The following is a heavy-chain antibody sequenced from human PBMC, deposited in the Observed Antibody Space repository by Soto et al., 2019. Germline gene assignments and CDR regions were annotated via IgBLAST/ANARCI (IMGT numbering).Heavy chain of an antibody. D-gene: IGHD3-10*01. V-gene: IGHV3-23*01. CDR1: GFTFSSYA. J-gene: IGHJ4*02. CDR3: AKDSGYYGSGSSPDYFDY. CDR2: ISGSGGST. Sequence: GGSLRLSCAASGFTFSSYAMSWVRQAPGKGLEWVSAISGSGGSTYYADSVKGRFTISRDNSKNTLYLQMNSLRAEDTAVYYCAKDSGYYGSGSSPDYFDYWGQGTLVTVSS.